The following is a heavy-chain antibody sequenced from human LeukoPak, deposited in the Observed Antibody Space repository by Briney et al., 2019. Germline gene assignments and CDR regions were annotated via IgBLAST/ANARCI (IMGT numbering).Heavy chain of an antibody. Sequence: PSETLSLTCTVSGGSISSSSYYWGWIRQPPGKGLEWIGSIYYSGSTYYNPSLKSRVTISVDRSKNQFSLKLSSVTAADTAVYYCARVNGLGYCSSTSCFPDAFDIWGQGTMVTVSS. D-gene: IGHD2-2*01. CDR1: GGSISSSSYY. CDR2: IYYSGST. CDR3: ARVNGLGYCSSTSCFPDAFDI. V-gene: IGHV4-39*07. J-gene: IGHJ3*02.